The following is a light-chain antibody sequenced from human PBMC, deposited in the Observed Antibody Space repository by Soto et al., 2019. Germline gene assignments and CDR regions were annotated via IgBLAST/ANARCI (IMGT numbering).Light chain of an antibody. V-gene: IGLV1-44*01. CDR3: ASWDDNLNGPLL. CDR2: NNN. J-gene: IGLJ2*01. CDR1: SSNIGRNS. Sequence: QSVLTQPPSASGTPGQRVTISCSGGSSNIGRNSVSWYQQVPGTAPKLIIFNNNEGPSGIPGRFSGSKSGASASLAIVGLQSEDEADYFCASWDDNLNGPLLFGGGTKLTVL.